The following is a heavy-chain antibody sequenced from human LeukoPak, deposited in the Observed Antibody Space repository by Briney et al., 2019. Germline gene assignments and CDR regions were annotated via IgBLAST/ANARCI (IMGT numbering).Heavy chain of an antibody. J-gene: IGHJ4*02. V-gene: IGHV3-30*04. Sequence: PGGSLRLSCAASGFTFSNYIMHWVCQAPGKGLDWVAVILENGSNQYYADSVKGRFTISRDNSKNTLFLQMNSLRGEDTAMYYCARGTERDGSGWYIPEKWGQGTLVTVSS. CDR1: GFTFSNYI. CDR2: ILENGSNQ. CDR3: ARGTERDGSGWYIPEK. D-gene: IGHD6-19*01.